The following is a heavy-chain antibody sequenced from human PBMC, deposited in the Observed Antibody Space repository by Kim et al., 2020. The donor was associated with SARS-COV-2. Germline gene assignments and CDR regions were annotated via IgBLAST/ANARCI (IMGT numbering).Heavy chain of an antibody. D-gene: IGHD1-7*01. CDR2: VSSVGSDK. CDR1: GFTFKSYG. J-gene: IGHJ6*02. CDR3: AKDCNWNFWVGGMDV. Sequence: GGSLRLSCAASGFTFKSYGMHWVRQAPGKGLEWVAVVSSVGSDKYYTDSVKCRFTISRDNVKNTLYLQMNSLRAEDTAVYYCAKDCNWNFWVGGMDVWGQGTTVTVSS. V-gene: IGHV3-30*18.